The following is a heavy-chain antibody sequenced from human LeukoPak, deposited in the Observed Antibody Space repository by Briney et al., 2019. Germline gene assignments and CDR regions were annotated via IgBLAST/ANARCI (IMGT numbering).Heavy chain of an antibody. V-gene: IGHV3-33*01. CDR1: GFTFRSYG. CDR3: ARGPKGDMAIDY. D-gene: IGHD5-24*01. CDR2: IWYDGSNK. Sequence: PGGSLRLSWAASGFTFRSYGMHWVRQAPGKGLEWVAVIWYDGSNKYYADSVKGRFTISRDNSKNTLYLHMNSLRAEDTAVYYCARGPKGDMAIDYWGPGNLVTVSS. J-gene: IGHJ4*02.